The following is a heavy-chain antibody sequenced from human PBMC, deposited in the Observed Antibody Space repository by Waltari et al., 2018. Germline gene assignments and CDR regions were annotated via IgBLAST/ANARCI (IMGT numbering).Heavy chain of an antibody. J-gene: IGHJ6*03. Sequence: QVQLQQWGAGLLKPSETLSLTCAVYGGSFSGYYWSWIRQPPGKGLEWIGEINHSGSTNYNPSLKSRVTISVDTSKNQFSLKLSSVTAADTAVYYCARVRDCSSTSCYPLKEYYYMDVWGKGTTVNISS. V-gene: IGHV4-34*01. CDR3: ARVRDCSSTSCYPLKEYYYMDV. D-gene: IGHD2-2*01. CDR1: GGSFSGYY. CDR2: INHSGST.